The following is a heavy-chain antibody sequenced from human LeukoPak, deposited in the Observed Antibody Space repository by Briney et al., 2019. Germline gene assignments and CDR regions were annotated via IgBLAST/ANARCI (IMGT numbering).Heavy chain of an antibody. V-gene: IGHV1-18*01. CDR2: ISAYNGNT. Sequence: ASVKVSCKASGYTFTSYGISWVRQAPGQGLDWMGWISAYNGNTNYAQKLQGRVTMTTDTSTSTAYMELRSLRSDDTAVYYCARDRKGPHPILYTQDLFDPWGQGTLVTVSS. D-gene: IGHD1-14*01. CDR3: ARDRKGPHPILYTQDLFDP. J-gene: IGHJ5*02. CDR1: GYTFTSYG.